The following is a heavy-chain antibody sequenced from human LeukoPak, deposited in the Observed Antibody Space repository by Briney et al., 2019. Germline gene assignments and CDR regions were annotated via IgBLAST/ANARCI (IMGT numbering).Heavy chain of an antibody. J-gene: IGHJ4*02. CDR3: ARRYSSGWWIDY. Sequence: GGSLRLSCAASGFTFGAYTINWVRQAPGKGLEWVSCIFSRSESILYADSVKGRFTISRDNAKNLLYLQMDSLRVEDTAVYYCARRYSSGWWIDYWGQGTLVTVSS. CDR1: GFTFGAYT. CDR2: IFSRSESI. D-gene: IGHD6-19*01. V-gene: IGHV3-21*04.